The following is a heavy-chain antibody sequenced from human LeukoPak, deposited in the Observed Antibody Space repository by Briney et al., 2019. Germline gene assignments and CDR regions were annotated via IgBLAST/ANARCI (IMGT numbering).Heavy chain of an antibody. J-gene: IGHJ4*02. Sequence: SQTLSLTCTVSGGSISSGDYYWSWIRQPPGKGLEWIGYIYYSGSTYYNPSLKSRVTISVDTSKNQFSLKLSSVTAADTAVYYCARVLMAYCSGGSCSTSPFSDYWGQGTLVTVSS. CDR1: GGSISSGDYY. D-gene: IGHD2-15*01. CDR2: IYYSGST. CDR3: ARVLMAYCSGGSCSTSPFSDY. V-gene: IGHV4-30-4*01.